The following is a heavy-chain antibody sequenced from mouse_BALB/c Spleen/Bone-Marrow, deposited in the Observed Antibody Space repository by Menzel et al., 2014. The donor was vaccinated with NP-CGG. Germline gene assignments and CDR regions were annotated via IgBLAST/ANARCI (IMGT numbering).Heavy chain of an antibody. V-gene: IGHV5-6-5*01. Sequence: LEESGGRLITPGGSLTLTCTXSGIALSSYAVGWVRQAPGKGLEYIGLIDNSDTTYYATWAKGRFTISKTSSTTVDLKMTSPTTEDTATYFCARGAGLFDLWGQGTLVTVS. CDR1: GIALSSYA. J-gene: IGHJ3*02. CDR3: ARGAGLFDL. D-gene: IGHD2-2*01. CDR2: IDNSDTT.